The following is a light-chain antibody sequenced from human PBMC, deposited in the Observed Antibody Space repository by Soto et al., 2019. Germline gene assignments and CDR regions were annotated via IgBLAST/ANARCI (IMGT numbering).Light chain of an antibody. CDR3: QQYGSSPTWT. Sequence: EIVLTQAPATVSLSPGERATLSCGASQSVRSYLAWYQQKPGQAPRLLIYDASNRATGIPARFSGSGSGTDFTITISSLETVDFAVYYCQQYGSSPTWTLGRATKVDSK. J-gene: IGKJ1*01. CDR2: DAS. CDR1: QSVRSY. V-gene: IGKV3-11*01.